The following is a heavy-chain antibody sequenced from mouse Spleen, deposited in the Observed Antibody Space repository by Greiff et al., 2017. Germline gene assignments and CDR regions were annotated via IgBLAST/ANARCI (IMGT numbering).Heavy chain of an antibody. CDR1: GYAFTNYL. Sequence: QVQLQQSGAELVRPGTSVKVSCKASGYAFTNYLIEWVKQRPGQGLEWIGVINPGSGGTNYNEKFKGKATLTADKSSSTAYMQLSSLTSEDSAVYFCAVYYYGSSLYYFDYWGQGTTLTVSS. D-gene: IGHD1-1*01. J-gene: IGHJ2*01. CDR3: AVYYYGSSLYYFDY. CDR2: INPGSGGT. V-gene: IGHV1-54*01.